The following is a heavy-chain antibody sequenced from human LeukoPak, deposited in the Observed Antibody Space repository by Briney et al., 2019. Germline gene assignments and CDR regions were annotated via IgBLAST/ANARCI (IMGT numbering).Heavy chain of an antibody. Sequence: PGGSLRLSCAASGFTFSSYAMSWVRQAPGKGLEWVSAISGSGGSTYYADSVKGRFTISRDNSKNTLYLQMNSLRAEDTAVYYCAKWGDILTGYYYYYYGMDVWGQGTTVTVSS. CDR2: ISGSGGST. CDR1: GFTFSSYA. D-gene: IGHD3-9*01. V-gene: IGHV3-23*01. CDR3: AKWGDILTGYYYYYYGMDV. J-gene: IGHJ6*02.